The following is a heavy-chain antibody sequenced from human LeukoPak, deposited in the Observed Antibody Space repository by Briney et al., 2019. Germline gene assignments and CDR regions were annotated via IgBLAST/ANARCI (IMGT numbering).Heavy chain of an antibody. Sequence: PGGSLRLSCAASGFTFDNYAMNWVRQAPGKGLEWVLGISGSGVNTYYADSVKGRFTISRDNSKNTLYLQLISLRGEDTAIYYCARDTSFSYGAHAMDVWGQGTTVTVSS. D-gene: IGHD4-17*01. CDR1: GFTFDNYA. CDR3: ARDTSFSYGAHAMDV. V-gene: IGHV3-23*01. J-gene: IGHJ6*02. CDR2: ISGSGVNT.